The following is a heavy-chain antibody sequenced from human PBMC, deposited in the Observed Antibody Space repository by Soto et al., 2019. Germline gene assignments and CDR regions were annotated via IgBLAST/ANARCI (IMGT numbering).Heavy chain of an antibody. J-gene: IGHJ4*02. Sequence: QVQLQESGPGLVKPSETLSLTCTVSGGSMRGQHWSWIRQPPGKGLEWIGHHSDSTNYNPSLKSRITITTDTSKNQCSLKLSSVTAADPAVYYCATYTVGEGGRGYWGQGTLVTVSS. D-gene: IGHD3-16*01. CDR2: HHSDST. CDR3: ATYTVGEGGRGY. CDR1: GGSMRGQH. V-gene: IGHV4-4*09.